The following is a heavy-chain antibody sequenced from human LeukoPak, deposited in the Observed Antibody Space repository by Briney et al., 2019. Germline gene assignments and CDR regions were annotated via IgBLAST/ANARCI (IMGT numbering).Heavy chain of an antibody. V-gene: IGHV1-24*01. CDR1: GYTLTELS. J-gene: IGHJ5*02. D-gene: IGHD3-3*01. CDR3: ATGDGSLYYDFWSGYYT. CDR2: FDPEDGET. Sequence: ASVTVSCKVSGYTLTELSMHWVRQAPGKGLEWMGGFDPEDGETIYAQRFQGRVTMTEDTSTDTAYMELSSLRSEDTAVYYCATGDGSLYYDFWSGYYTWGQGTLVTVSS.